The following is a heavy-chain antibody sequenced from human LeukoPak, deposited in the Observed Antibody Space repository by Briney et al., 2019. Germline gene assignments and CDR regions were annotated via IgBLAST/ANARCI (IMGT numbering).Heavy chain of an antibody. J-gene: IGHJ6*02. CDR3: AKTAPLLAYGMDV. CDR2: ISYDGSNK. D-gene: IGHD3-3*01. CDR1: GFTFSSYA. V-gene: IGHV3-30*04. Sequence: GGSLRLSCAASGFTFSSYAMHWVRQAPGKGLEWVAVISYDGSNKYYADSVKGRFTISRDNSKNTLYLQMNSLRAEDTAVYYCAKTAPLLAYGMDVWGQGTTVTVSS.